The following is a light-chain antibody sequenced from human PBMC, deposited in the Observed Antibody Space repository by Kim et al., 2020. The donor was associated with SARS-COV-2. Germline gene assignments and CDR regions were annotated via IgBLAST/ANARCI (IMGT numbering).Light chain of an antibody. CDR3: QQYYSTPLT. J-gene: IGKJ4*01. CDR1: QSILYSSNNKNY. CDR2: WAS. V-gene: IGKV4-1*01. Sequence: ATINCKSSQSILYSSNNKNYLVWYQQKPGQPPKLLIYWASTRESGVPDRFSGSGSGTDFTLTISSLQAEDVAVYYCQQYYSTPLTFGGGTKVEI.